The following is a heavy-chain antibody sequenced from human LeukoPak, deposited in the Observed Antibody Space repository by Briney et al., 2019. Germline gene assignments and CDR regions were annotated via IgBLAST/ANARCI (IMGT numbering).Heavy chain of an antibody. CDR2: IRYDGSNK. D-gene: IGHD3-3*01. CDR3: AKTGRDFWSGYSWYYYYMGV. J-gene: IGHJ6*03. V-gene: IGHV3-30*02. Sequence: PGGSLRLSCAASGFTFSSYGMHWVRQAPGKGLEWVAVIRYDGSNKYYADSVKGRFTISRDNSKNTLYLQMNSLRAEDTAVYYCAKTGRDFWSGYSWYYYYMGVWGKGTTVTVSS. CDR1: GFTFSSYG.